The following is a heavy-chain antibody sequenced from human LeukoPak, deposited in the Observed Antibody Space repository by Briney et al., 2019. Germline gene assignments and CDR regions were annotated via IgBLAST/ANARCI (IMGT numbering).Heavy chain of an antibody. V-gene: IGHV1-69*04. CDR2: IIPILGIA. CDR1: GGTFSSYA. J-gene: IGHJ5*02. CDR3: ARGRYMEWLLYENWFDP. Sequence: SVKVSCKASGGTFSSYAISWVRQAPGQGLEWMGRIIPILGIANYAQKFQGRVTITADKSTSTAYMELSSLRSEDTAVYYCARGRYMEWLLYENWFDPWGQGTLVTVSS. D-gene: IGHD3-3*01.